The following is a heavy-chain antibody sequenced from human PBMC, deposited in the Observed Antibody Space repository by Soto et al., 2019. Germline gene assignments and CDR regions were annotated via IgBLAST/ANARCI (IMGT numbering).Heavy chain of an antibody. CDR3: ARPIAAAGTAWFDP. D-gene: IGHD6-13*01. V-gene: IGHV4-59*08. CDR1: GGSISSYY. J-gene: IGHJ5*02. CDR2: IYYSGST. Sequence: QVQLQESGPGLVKPSETLSLTCTVSGGSISSYYWSWIRQPPGKGLEWIGYIYYSGSTNYNPSLKSRVTISVDTSKNQFSLKLSSVTAADTAVYYCARPIAAAGTAWFDPWGQGTLVTVSS.